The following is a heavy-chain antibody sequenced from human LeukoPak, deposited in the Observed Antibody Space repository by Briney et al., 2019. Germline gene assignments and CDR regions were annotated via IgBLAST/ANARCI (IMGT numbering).Heavy chain of an antibody. D-gene: IGHD2-8*02. J-gene: IGHJ4*02. Sequence: SVKVSCTASGGTFSSYAMSWVRQAPGQGLEWMGRIIPSVGIENNAQKYRGGVTIAAATSTSTASMALSSLKSEDTAVYYCARDRPYGWNAVDSSYWGQGTLVTVSS. CDR1: GGTFSSYA. CDR3: ARDRPYGWNAVDSSY. V-gene: IGHV1-69*04. CDR2: IIPSVGIE.